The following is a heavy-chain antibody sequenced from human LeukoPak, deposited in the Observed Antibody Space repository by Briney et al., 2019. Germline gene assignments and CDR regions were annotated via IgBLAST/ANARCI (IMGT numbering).Heavy chain of an antibody. CDR3: ATRYCSGGSCYVYYYGMDV. J-gene: IGHJ6*02. CDR2: IIPILGIA. V-gene: IGHV1-69*04. CDR1: GGTFSSYA. Sequence: SVKVSCKASGGTFSSYAISWVRQAPGQGLEWMGRIIPILGIANYAQKFQGRVTMTEDTSTDTAYMELSSLRSEDTAVYYCATRYCSGGSCYVYYYGMDVWGQGTTVTVSS. D-gene: IGHD2-15*01.